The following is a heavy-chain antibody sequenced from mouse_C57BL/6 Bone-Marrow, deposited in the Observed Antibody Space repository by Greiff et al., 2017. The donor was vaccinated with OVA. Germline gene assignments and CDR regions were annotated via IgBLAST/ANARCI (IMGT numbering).Heavy chain of an antibody. CDR2: IDPSDSYT. CDR1: GYTFTSYW. Sequence: QVQLQQPGAELVMPGASVKLSCKASGYTFTSYWMHWVKQRPGQGLEWIGEIDPSDSYTNYNQKFKGKSTLTVDKSSSTAYMQLSSLTSEHSAVYYGATAEYYGSSYVYFDYWGQGTTLTVSS. J-gene: IGHJ2*01. D-gene: IGHD1-1*01. V-gene: IGHV1-69*01. CDR3: ATAEYYGSSYVYFDY.